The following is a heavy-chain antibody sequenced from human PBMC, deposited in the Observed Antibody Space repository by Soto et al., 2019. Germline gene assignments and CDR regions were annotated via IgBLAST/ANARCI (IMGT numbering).Heavy chain of an antibody. J-gene: IGHJ4*02. CDR2: INPILSMS. Sequence: QVQLVQSGAEVKKPGSSVRVSCKASGDTFTFYSINWVRQAPGLGLEWMGRINPILSMSNYAQRFQGRVTTTADKSTSTASVERSSLRSEDTAMYYCASSYGSGYRAFDYWGQGALVTVSS. V-gene: IGHV1-69*02. D-gene: IGHD3-10*01. CDR1: GDTFTFYS. CDR3: ASSYGSGYRAFDY.